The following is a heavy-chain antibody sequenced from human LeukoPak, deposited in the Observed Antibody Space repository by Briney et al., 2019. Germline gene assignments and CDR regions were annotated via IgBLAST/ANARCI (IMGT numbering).Heavy chain of an antibody. CDR1: GGSFSGYY. Sequence: PSETLSLTCAVYGGSFSGYYWSWIRQSPGKGLEWIGYVYYSGNTNYNPSLKSRVTISVDTSKNHFSLRLSSVTAADTAVYYCARHAVGSSWSARVFDYWGQGTLVTVSS. V-gene: IGHV4-59*08. J-gene: IGHJ4*02. D-gene: IGHD6-13*01. CDR3: ARHAVGSSWSARVFDY. CDR2: VYYSGNT.